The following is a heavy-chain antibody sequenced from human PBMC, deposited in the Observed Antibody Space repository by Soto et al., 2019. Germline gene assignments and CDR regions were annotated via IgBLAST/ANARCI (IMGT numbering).Heavy chain of an antibody. CDR3: ARHGHYDILTGYYGYYFDY. CDR2: IYYSGST. CDR1: GGSISSSSYY. J-gene: IGHJ4*02. Sequence: TLSLTCTVSGGSISSSSYYWGRIRQPPGKGMEWIGSIYYSGSTYYNPSLKSRVTISVDTSKNQFSLKLSSVTAADTAVYYCARHGHYDILTGYYGYYFDYWGQGTLVTVSS. D-gene: IGHD3-9*01. V-gene: IGHV4-39*01.